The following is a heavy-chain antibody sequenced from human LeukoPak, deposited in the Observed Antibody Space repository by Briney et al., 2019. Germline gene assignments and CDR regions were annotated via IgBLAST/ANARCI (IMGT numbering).Heavy chain of an antibody. CDR3: ARLRYYYDSSGVNWFDP. D-gene: IGHD3-22*01. J-gene: IGHJ5*02. V-gene: IGHV4-39*01. CDR2: IYYSGST. CDR1: GGSISSSSYY. Sequence: SSETLSLTCTVSGGSISSSSYYWGWIRQPPGKGLEWIGSIYYSGSTYYNPSLKSRVTISVDTSKNQFSLKLSSVTAADTAVYYCARLRYYYDSSGVNWFDPWGQGTLVTVSS.